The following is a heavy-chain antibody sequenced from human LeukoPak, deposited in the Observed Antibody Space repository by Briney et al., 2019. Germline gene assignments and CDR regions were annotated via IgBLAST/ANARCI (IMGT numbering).Heavy chain of an antibody. Sequence: GRSLRLSCAASGFIFNNYGMYWVRQAPGKGLEWVAVISYDGSNKNYADSVKGRFTISRDSSKNTVYLQMNSLRVEDTAVYYCAKDWAPYCGGDCYFNYWGQGTLVTVSS. V-gene: IGHV3-30*18. J-gene: IGHJ4*02. D-gene: IGHD2-21*02. CDR1: GFIFNNYG. CDR3: AKDWAPYCGGDCYFNY. CDR2: ISYDGSNK.